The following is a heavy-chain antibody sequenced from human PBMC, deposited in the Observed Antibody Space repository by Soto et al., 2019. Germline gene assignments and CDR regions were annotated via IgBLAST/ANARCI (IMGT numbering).Heavy chain of an antibody. V-gene: IGHV1-69*04. D-gene: IGHD2-15*01. CDR3: ARDFRCSGGSCYSFSAFDI. CDR2: IIPILGIA. Sequence: SVKVSCKASGGTFSSYTISWVRQAPGQGLEWMGRIIPILGIANYAQKFQGRVTITADKSTSTAYMELSSLRSEDTAVYYCARDFRCSGGSCYSFSAFDIWGQGTMVTVSS. CDR1: GGTFSSYT. J-gene: IGHJ3*02.